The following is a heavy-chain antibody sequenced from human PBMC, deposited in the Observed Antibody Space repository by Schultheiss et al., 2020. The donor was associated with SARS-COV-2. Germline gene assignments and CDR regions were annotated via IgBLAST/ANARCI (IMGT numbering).Heavy chain of an antibody. CDR1: GGSISSYY. Sequence: SETLSLTCTVSGGSISSYYWSWIRQPAGKGLEWIGYIYHSGSTYYNPSLKSRVTISVDRSKNQFSLKLSSVTAADTAVYYCARGGYYDSSGYVGWFDYWGQGTLVTVSS. CDR2: IYHSGST. V-gene: IGHV4-59*12. J-gene: IGHJ4*02. CDR3: ARGGYYDSSGYVGWFDY. D-gene: IGHD3-22*01.